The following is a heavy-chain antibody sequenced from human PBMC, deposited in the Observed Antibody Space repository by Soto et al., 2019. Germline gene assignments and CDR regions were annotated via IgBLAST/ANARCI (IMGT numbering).Heavy chain of an antibody. J-gene: IGHJ6*02. CDR2: IIPIFGTA. V-gene: IGHV1-69*01. CDR3: ARGSNNLVEGYYYYYYGMDV. D-gene: IGHD1-26*01. Sequence: QVQLVQSGAEVKKPGSSVKVSCKASGGTFSSYVISWVRQAPGQGLEWMGGIIPIFGTANYAQKFQGRVTITADESTSTAYMELSSLRSEDTAVYYCARGSNNLVEGYYYYYYGMDVWGQGTTVTVSS. CDR1: GGTFSSYV.